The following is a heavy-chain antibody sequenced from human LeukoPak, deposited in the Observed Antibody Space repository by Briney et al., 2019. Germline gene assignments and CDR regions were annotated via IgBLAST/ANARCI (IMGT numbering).Heavy chain of an antibody. Sequence: GGSLRLSCAASGFTVSSNYMSWVRQAPGKGLEWVSVIYSGRSTYYADSVKGRFTISRDNSKNTLYLQMNSLRAEDTAVYYCASIATMVRGVMAPDYWGQGTPVTVSS. CDR3: ASIATMVRGVMAPDY. D-gene: IGHD3-10*01. CDR1: GFTVSSNY. J-gene: IGHJ4*02. V-gene: IGHV3-53*01. CDR2: IYSGRST.